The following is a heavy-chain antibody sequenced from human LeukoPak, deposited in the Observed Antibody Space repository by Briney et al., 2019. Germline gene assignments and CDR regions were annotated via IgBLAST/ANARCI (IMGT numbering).Heavy chain of an antibody. CDR2: INPNSGGT. D-gene: IGHD2-15*01. CDR1: GYTFTGYY. V-gene: IGHV1-2*03. Sequence: LGASVKVSCKASGYTFTGYYMHWVRQAPGQGLEWMVWINPNSGGTNYAQKFQGRVTMTRDTSISTAYMELSRLRSDDTAVYYCARDGRDYYYYMDVWGKGTTVTVSS. J-gene: IGHJ6*03. CDR3: ARDGRDYYYYMDV.